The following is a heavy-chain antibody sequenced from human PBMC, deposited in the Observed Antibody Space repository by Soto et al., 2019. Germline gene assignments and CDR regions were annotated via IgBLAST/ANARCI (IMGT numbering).Heavy chain of an antibody. V-gene: IGHV4-59*08. CDR2: MYFGGSF. J-gene: IGHJ6*01. CDR3: ARHLTYCSAGSGYSDFPYCGMDV. D-gene: IGHD2-15*01. Sequence: PSETLSLTCTVSGASVSTGYWSWLRQPPGKGLEWIGFMYFGGSFNYNPSLTSRVTISVDTSKNQFSLKVTSVTAADTAVYYCARHLTYCSAGSGYSDFPYCGMDVWGQG. CDR1: GASVSTGY.